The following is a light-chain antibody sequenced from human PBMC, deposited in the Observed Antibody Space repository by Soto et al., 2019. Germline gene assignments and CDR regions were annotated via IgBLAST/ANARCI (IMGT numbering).Light chain of an antibody. CDR1: SSNIGAGFD. J-gene: IGLJ3*02. CDR3: QSYDNRLSGSGV. Sequence: QLVLTQPPSVSGAPGQSITISCTGSSSNIGAGFDVHWYQQLPGTAPKLLIFGNNNRPSGIPDRFSGSKSGTSASLAITGLQAEDEADYYCQSYDNRLSGSGVFGGGTKLTVL. CDR2: GNN. V-gene: IGLV1-40*01.